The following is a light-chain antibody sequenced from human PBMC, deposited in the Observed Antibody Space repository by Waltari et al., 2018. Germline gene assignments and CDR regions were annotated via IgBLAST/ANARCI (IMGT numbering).Light chain of an antibody. Sequence: QTVVTQQPPFSVAPGGTVTPPCGLISGSVPTSYHPSWYQQTPGHAPRTLIYSTNTRSSGVPDRFSGSILGNKAALTITGAQADDESDYYCVLYMGSGIWLFGGGTKLTVL. CDR3: VLYMGSGIWL. CDR2: STN. J-gene: IGLJ3*02. CDR1: SGSVPTSYH. V-gene: IGLV8-61*01.